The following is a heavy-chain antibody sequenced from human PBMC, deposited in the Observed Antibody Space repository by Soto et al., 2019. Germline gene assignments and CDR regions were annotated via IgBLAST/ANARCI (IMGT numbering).Heavy chain of an antibody. J-gene: IGHJ6*02. CDR3: AKVPNGYSYGYGPGDYYYYGMDV. V-gene: IGHV3-30*18. CDR2: ISYDGSNK. CDR1: GFTFSSYG. Sequence: GGSLRLSCAASGFTFSSYGMHWVRQAPGKGLEWVAVISYDGSNKYYADSVKGRFTISRDNSKNTLYLQMNSLRAEDTAVYYCAKVPNGYSYGYGPGDYYYYGMDVWGQGTTVTVS. D-gene: IGHD5-18*01.